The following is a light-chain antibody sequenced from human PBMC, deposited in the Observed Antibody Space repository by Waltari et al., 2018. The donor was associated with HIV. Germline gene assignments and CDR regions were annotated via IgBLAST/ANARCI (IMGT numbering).Light chain of an antibody. V-gene: IGKV3-15*01. CDR3: QQYHYWYA. CDR2: DAS. CDR1: QNIRSN. Sequence: EIVMTQSPATLSVSPGDRVTLSCRASQNIRSNLAWYQQKPGQAPRILIYDASTRATGLPARFSGSGSGTEFTLTISSLQSEDFAVYFCQQYHYWYAFGQGTKLEIK. J-gene: IGKJ2*01.